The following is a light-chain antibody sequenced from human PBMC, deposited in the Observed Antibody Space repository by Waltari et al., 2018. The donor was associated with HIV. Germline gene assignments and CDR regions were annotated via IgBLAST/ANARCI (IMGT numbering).Light chain of an antibody. J-gene: IGKJ1*01. Sequence: DIVMTQSPLSLPVSPGEPASISCRSSQSLLHSDGYNFLDWYLQEPGQSPQLLIFLGSTRAAVVPDSFSGMGAGTDFTLKISRVEAEDVGVYYCMQTLQTPPWTFGHGPKVEIK. V-gene: IGKV2-28*01. CDR3: MQTLQTPPWT. CDR2: LGS. CDR1: QSLLHSDGYNF.